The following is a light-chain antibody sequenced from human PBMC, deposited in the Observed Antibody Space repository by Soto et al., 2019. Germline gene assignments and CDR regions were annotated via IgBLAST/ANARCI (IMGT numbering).Light chain of an antibody. V-gene: IGKV4-1*01. CDR3: QQYYTTPIT. CDR1: QSVLSSSNNINN. CDR2: WAS. J-gene: IGKJ5*01. Sequence: DIVMTQSPDSLAVSLGERATINCKSSQSVLSSSNNINNLAWYQHKPGQPPKLLIYWASARESGVPHRFSGRGSETDFTLNISRLQAEDVAVYSCQQYYTTPITFGQGTRLEIK.